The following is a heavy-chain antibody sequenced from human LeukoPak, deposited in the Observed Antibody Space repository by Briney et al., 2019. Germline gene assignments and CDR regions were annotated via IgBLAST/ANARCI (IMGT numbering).Heavy chain of an antibody. CDR2: IYTSGST. J-gene: IGHJ5*02. CDR1: GGSISSGSYY. V-gene: IGHV4-61*02. D-gene: IGHD5-12*01. CDR3: AREWWLRSFWFDP. Sequence: SQTLSLTCTVSGGSISSGSYYWSWIRQSAGKGLEWIGRIYTSGSTNYNPSLKSRVTISVDTSKNQFSLKLSSVTAADTAVYYCAREWWLRSFWFDPWGQGTLVTVSS.